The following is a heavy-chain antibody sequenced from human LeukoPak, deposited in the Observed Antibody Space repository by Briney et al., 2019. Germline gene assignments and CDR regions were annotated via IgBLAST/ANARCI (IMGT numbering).Heavy chain of an antibody. V-gene: IGHV4-59*12. J-gene: IGHJ5*02. CDR1: GGSISSYY. D-gene: IGHD3-22*01. CDR3: AREQEYYYDSSGYRWFDP. Sequence: PSETLSLTCTVSGGSISSYYWSWIRQPPGKGLEWIGSIYYSGSTYYNPSLKSRVTISVDTSKNQFSLKLSSVTAADTAVYYCAREQEYYYDSSGYRWFDPWGQGTLVTVSS. CDR2: IYYSGST.